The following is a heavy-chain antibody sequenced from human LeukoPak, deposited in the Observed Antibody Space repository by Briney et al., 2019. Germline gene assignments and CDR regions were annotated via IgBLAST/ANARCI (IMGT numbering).Heavy chain of an antibody. J-gene: IGHJ4*02. CDR2: INSDGSST. V-gene: IGHV3-74*01. CDR3: AKGRGTTVTSAANY. D-gene: IGHD4-17*01. CDR1: GFTFSIYW. Sequence: GGSLRLSCAASGFTFSIYWVHWVRQAPGKGLVRVSSINSDGSSTSYADSVKGRFTISRDNAKNTLYLQMNSLRAEDTAVYYCAKGRGTTVTSAANYWGQGTLVTVSS.